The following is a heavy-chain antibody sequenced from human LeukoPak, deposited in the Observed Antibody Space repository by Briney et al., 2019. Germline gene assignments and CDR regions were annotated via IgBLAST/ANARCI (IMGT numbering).Heavy chain of an antibody. Sequence: GESLKISCKGSGYSFTSYWIAWVRQMPGKGLEWMGIIYPSDSDTRYSPSFQGQVTISADKSITSAYLQWSSLKSPDTAMYYCARLLYSSSSSRAFDIWGQGTMVTVSS. J-gene: IGHJ3*02. CDR3: ARLLYSSSSSRAFDI. CDR1: GYSFTSYW. V-gene: IGHV5-51*01. D-gene: IGHD6-6*01. CDR2: IYPSDSDT.